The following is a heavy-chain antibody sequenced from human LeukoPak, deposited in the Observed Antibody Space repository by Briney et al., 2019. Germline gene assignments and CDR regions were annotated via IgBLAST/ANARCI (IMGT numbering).Heavy chain of an antibody. CDR2: MYYTGKT. D-gene: IGHD1-26*01. CDR1: GDSISSGNYY. V-gene: IGHV4-31*03. Sequence: ASQTLSLTCTVSGDSISSGNYYWSWIRQLPGKGLEWIGYMYYTGKTYFNPSLKSRLTMSVDTSRNQFSLHLNSVTAADTAVYYCAREHSRSSYFDYWGQGTLVTVSS. CDR3: AREHSRSSYFDY. J-gene: IGHJ4*02.